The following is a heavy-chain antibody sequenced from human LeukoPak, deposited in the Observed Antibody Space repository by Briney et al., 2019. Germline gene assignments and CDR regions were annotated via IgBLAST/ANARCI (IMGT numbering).Heavy chain of an antibody. D-gene: IGHD3-9*01. CDR3: ARLLLRYFDWPTGEFDY. V-gene: IGHV5-51*01. Sequence: GESLKISCKGSGYSFTSYWIGWVRQMPGKGLEWMGIIYPGDSDTRYSPSFQGQVTISADKSISTAYLQWSSLKASDTAMYYCARLLLRYFDWPTGEFDYWGQGTLVTVSS. CDR1: GYSFTSYW. CDR2: IYPGDSDT. J-gene: IGHJ4*02.